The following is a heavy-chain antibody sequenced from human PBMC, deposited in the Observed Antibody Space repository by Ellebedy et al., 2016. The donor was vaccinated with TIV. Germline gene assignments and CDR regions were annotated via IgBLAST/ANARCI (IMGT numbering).Heavy chain of an antibody. J-gene: IGHJ5*02. CDR1: GFTFSSYW. Sequence: GESPKISCAASGFTFSSYWMSWVRQAPGKGLEWVANIKQDGSEKYYVDSVKGRFTISRDNAKNPLYLQMNSLRAEDTAVYYCARDQGVSNWFDPWGQGTLVTVSS. V-gene: IGHV3-7*01. CDR2: IKQDGSEK. D-gene: IGHD5/OR15-5a*01. CDR3: ARDQGVSNWFDP.